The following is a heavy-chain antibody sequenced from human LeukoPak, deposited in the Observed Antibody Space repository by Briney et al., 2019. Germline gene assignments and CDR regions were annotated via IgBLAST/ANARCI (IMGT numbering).Heavy chain of an antibody. CDR1: GYTFTSYD. J-gene: IGHJ4*02. CDR2: MNPNSGNT. Sequence: GASVKVSCKDSGYTFTSYDINWVRQATGQGLEWMGWMNPNSGNTGYAQKFQGRVTMTRNTSISTAYMELSSLRSEDTAVYYCARGSYYGSGFLFDYWGQGTLVTVSS. CDR3: ARGSYYGSGFLFDY. D-gene: IGHD3-10*01. V-gene: IGHV1-8*01.